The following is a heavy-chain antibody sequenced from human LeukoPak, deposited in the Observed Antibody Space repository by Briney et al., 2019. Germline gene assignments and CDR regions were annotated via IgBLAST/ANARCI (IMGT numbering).Heavy chain of an antibody. V-gene: IGHV3-53*01. CDR2: IYSGGST. D-gene: IGHD6-13*01. CDR3: ARDIAAAGYFDY. CDR1: GFTFSSYS. J-gene: IGHJ4*02. Sequence: GGSLRLSCAASGFTFSSYSMNWVRQAPGKGLEWVSVIYSGGSTYYADSVKGRFTISRDNSKNTLYLQMNSLRAEDTAVYYCARDIAAAGYFDYWGQGTLVTVSS.